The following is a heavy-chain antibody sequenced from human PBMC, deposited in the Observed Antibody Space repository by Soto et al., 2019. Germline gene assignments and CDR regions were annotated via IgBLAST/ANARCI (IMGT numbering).Heavy chain of an antibody. D-gene: IGHD2-8*01. CDR2: VYYRGSS. CDR3: VSKWTTVLIQHYFNV. Sequence: PSETLPLTCTVCGSPISSYYWGWIRQYPGKGLEWIGRVYYRGSSYSKSSVKSRVTISVDTSRNQFSLNLNSVPASDTAVYFFVSKWTTVLIQHYFNVCVPRSLDTFS. J-gene: IGHJ4*02. V-gene: IGHV4-39*01. CDR1: GSPISSYY.